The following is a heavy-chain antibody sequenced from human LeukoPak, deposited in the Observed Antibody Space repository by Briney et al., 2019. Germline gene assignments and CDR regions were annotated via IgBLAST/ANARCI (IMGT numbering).Heavy chain of an antibody. J-gene: IGHJ4*02. CDR3: ARGDRNWNYYDY. CDR2: IYHSGST. Sequence: PETLSLTCTVSGYSITSGYYWGWIRQPPGKGLEWIGSIYHSGSTFYNPSLKSRVTISVDTSKNQFSLELSSVTAADTAVYYCARGDRNWNYYDYWGRGTLVTVSS. D-gene: IGHD1-1*01. CDR1: GYSITSGYY. V-gene: IGHV4-38-2*02.